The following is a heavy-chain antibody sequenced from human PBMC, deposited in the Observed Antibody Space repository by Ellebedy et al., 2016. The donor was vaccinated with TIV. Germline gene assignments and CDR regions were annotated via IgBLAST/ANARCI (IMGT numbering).Heavy chain of an antibody. CDR1: GFTFGDYA. V-gene: IGHV3-49*04. CDR2: IRSKAYGGTT. CDR3: TRDLTTLAAAGTGIYYYTMDV. Sequence: GESLKISCTASGFTFGDYAMSWVRQAPGKGLEWVSFIRSKAYGGTTEYAASVKGRFTISRDDSKSIAYLQMNSLKAEDTAVYYCTRDLTTLAAAGTGIYYYTMDVWGQGTTVIVSS. D-gene: IGHD6-13*01. J-gene: IGHJ6*02.